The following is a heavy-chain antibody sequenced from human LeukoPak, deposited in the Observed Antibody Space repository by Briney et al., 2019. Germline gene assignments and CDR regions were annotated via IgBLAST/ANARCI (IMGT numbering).Heavy chain of an antibody. CDR2: FYYSGST. CDR3: ARGRRDGYNLEYFDK. D-gene: IGHD5-24*01. CDR1: GGSITSSSYY. J-gene: IGHJ4*02. V-gene: IGHV4-39*01. Sequence: SSETLSLTCTVSGGSITSSSYYWGWIRQPPGKGLQWIGSFYYSGSTYYNPSLKSRVTIYVDTSKNQFSLKLSSVTAADTAVYYCARGRRDGYNLEYFDKWGQGTLVTVSS.